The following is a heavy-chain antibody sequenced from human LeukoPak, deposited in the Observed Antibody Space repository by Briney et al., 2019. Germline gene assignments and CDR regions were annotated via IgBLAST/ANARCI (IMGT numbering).Heavy chain of an antibody. V-gene: IGHV3-7*01. CDR3: ARDQHGLSWELPSAGDPIPDY. D-gene: IGHD1-26*01. CDR2: IKQDGSEK. Sequence: GGSLRLSCAASGFTFSSYWMSWVRQAPGKGLEWVANIKQDGSEKYYVDSVKGRFTISRDNAKNSLYLQMNSLRAEDTAVYYCARDQHGLSWELPSAGDPIPDYWGQGTLVTVSS. J-gene: IGHJ4*02. CDR1: GFTFSSYW.